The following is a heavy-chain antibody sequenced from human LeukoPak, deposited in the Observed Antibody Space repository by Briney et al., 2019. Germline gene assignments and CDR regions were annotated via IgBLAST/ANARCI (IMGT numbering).Heavy chain of an antibody. CDR3: ARDTKDYYGSGSYPTGLDY. J-gene: IGHJ4*02. D-gene: IGHD3-10*01. CDR1: GYRFTSYG. CDR2: IIPILGIA. V-gene: IGHV1-69*04. Sequence: SVKVSCKASGYRFTSYGIAWVRQAPGQGLEWMGRIIPILGIANYAQKFQGRVTITADKSTSTAYMELSSLRSEDTAVYYCARDTKDYYGSGSYPTGLDYWGQGTLVTVSS.